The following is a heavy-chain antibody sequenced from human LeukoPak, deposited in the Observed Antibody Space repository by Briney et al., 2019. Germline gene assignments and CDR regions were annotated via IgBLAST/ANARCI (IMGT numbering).Heavy chain of an antibody. CDR1: GFTFSSYA. V-gene: IGHV3-30*04. Sequence: PGGSLRLSCAASGFTFSSYAMHWVRQAPGKGLEWVAVISYDGSNKYYADSVKGRFTISRDNSKNTLYLQMNSLRAEDTAVYYCAREENLLRYSSGWYDYWGQGTLVTVSS. D-gene: IGHD6-19*01. J-gene: IGHJ4*02. CDR2: ISYDGSNK. CDR3: AREENLLRYSSGWYDY.